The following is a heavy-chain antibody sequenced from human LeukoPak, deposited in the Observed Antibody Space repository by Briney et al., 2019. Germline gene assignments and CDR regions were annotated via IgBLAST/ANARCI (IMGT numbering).Heavy chain of an antibody. J-gene: IGHJ5*02. CDR1: GGSISSYY. D-gene: IGHD6-13*01. Sequence: PSQTLSLTCTVSGGSISSYYWSWLRQPPGKGLEWIGYIYYSGSTNYNPSLKTRVTISVDTSKNQFSLKMSSVTAADTAVYYCARVLPTRKAAATNWFDPWGQGTLVTVSS. V-gene: IGHV4-59*01. CDR2: IYYSGST. CDR3: ARVLPTRKAAATNWFDP.